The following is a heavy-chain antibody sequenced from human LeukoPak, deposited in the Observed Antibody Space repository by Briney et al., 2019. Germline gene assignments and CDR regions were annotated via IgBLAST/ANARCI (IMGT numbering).Heavy chain of an antibody. CDR3: AKDPVEYSSSNWFDP. Sequence: SETLSPTCTVSGGSIINYYWSWIRQPAGEGLEWIGRIYSDGTSKYNPSLESRVTMSVDTSKNQFSLKLSSVTAADTAFYYCAKDPVEYSSSNWFDPWGQGTLVTVSS. V-gene: IGHV4-4*07. D-gene: IGHD6-6*01. CDR1: GGSIINYY. CDR2: IYSDGTS. J-gene: IGHJ5*02.